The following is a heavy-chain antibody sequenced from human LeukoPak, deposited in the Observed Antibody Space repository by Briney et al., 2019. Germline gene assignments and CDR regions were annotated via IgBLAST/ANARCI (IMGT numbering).Heavy chain of an antibody. CDR3: ARDRTFGGMDV. Sequence: SETLSLTCTVSGGSISSYYWSWIRQPPGKGLEWIGYIYYSGSTNYNPSLKSRVTISVDTSKNQFSLKLSSVTAADTAVYYCARDRTFGGMDVWGQGTTVTVSS. V-gene: IGHV4-59*01. CDR2: IYYSGST. D-gene: IGHD3-16*01. J-gene: IGHJ6*02. CDR1: GGSISSYY.